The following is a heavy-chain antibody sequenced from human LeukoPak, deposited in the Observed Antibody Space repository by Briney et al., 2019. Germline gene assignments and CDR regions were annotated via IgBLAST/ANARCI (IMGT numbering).Heavy chain of an antibody. D-gene: IGHD3-22*01. Sequence: ASVKVSCKASGYTFTGYYMHWVRQAPGQGLEWMGWINPNSGGTNYAQKFQGRVTMTRDTSISTAYMELSRLRSDDTAVYYCARAYYDSSGYYPFDYWGQGTLSPSPQ. CDR3: ARAYYDSSGYYPFDY. V-gene: IGHV1-2*02. CDR2: INPNSGGT. J-gene: IGHJ4*02. CDR1: GYTFTGYY.